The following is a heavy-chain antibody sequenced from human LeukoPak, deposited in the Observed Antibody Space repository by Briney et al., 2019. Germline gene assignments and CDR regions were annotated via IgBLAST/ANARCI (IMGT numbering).Heavy chain of an antibody. V-gene: IGHV3-21*01. D-gene: IGHD3-22*01. CDR1: GFIFSTYS. J-gene: IGHJ4*02. CDR3: ARGSRYDSSGYYPYYLDY. CDR2: ISISSTYI. Sequence: GGSLRLSCAASGFIFSTYSMSWVRQAPGKGLEWVSSISISSTYIYYADSVKGRFTISRDNAKNSLYLQLNSLRAEDTAVYYCARGSRYDSSGYYPYYLDYWGQGTLVTVSS.